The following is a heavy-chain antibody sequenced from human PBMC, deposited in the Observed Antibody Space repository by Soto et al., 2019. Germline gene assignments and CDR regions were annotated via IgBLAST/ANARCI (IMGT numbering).Heavy chain of an antibody. CDR2: IWYDGGSK. D-gene: IGHD6-19*01. CDR1: GFTFSSYA. J-gene: IGHJ4*02. V-gene: IGHV3-33*08. Sequence: GGSLILSCAASGFTFSSYAMRWVRQAPGKGLEWVAVIWYDGGSKYYADSVKGRFTISRDNSKNTLYLQMNSLRAEDTAVYYYARSTAVAGNDFDYWGQGTLVTVSS. CDR3: ARSTAVAGNDFDY.